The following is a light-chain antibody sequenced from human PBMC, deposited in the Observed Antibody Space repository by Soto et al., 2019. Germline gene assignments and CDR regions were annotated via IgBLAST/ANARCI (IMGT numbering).Light chain of an antibody. CDR3: QQYDTSPPT. V-gene: IGKV3-20*01. CDR1: QTIASRY. J-gene: IGKJ5*01. Sequence: EIVLTQSPGTLSLSPGERTTLYCRARQTIASRYLAWYQHQPGQAPRLLIYRTFARAPGIPDRFSGGGSGTDFTLTISRLEREDFAVYYCQQYDTSPPTFGQGTRLEIK. CDR2: RTF.